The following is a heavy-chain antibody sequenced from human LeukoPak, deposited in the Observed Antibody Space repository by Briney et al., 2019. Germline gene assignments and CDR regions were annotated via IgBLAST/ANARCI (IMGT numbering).Heavy chain of an antibody. CDR2: INHDGST. J-gene: IGHJ4*02. V-gene: IGHV4-34*01. D-gene: IGHD1-26*01. CDR3: ASVDPRGGSMDIDY. Sequence: SETLSLTCAVYGGSFSGYYWSWVRQPPGKGLEWIGEINHDGSTNYYPALKSRVNISVDTSKNQFSLKLSSVTAADTAVYYCASVDPRGGSMDIDYWGQGTLVTVSS. CDR1: GGSFSGYY.